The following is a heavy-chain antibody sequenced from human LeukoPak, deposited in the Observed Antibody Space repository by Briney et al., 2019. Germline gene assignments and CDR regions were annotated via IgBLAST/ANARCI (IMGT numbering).Heavy chain of an antibody. CDR3: ARGGTTVTPIDY. D-gene: IGHD4-17*01. CDR1: GGSISSGGYS. J-gene: IGHJ4*02. Sequence: SQTLSLTCAVSGGSISSGGYSWSWIRQPPGKGLEWIGYIYHSGSTYYNPSLESRVTISVDRSKNQFSLKLSSVTAADTAVYYCARGGTTVTPIDYWGQGTLVTVSS. CDR2: IYHSGST. V-gene: IGHV4-30-2*01.